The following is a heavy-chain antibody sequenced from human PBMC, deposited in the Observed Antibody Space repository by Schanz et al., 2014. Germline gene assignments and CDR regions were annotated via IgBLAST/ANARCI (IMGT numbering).Heavy chain of an antibody. CDR1: GDTFRSYT. J-gene: IGHJ4*02. CDR3: ARGSPENMIRGELDY. Sequence: QVQLVQSGAEVKKPGSSVKVSCKASGDTFRSYTINWVRHAPGQGLEWMGIINPIGGSTTYAQKFRGAVTLTTDTSTDTAYLELTSLRSEDTAVYYCARGSPENMIRGELDYWGQGTLVNVSS. V-gene: IGHV1-69*08. CDR2: INPIGGST. D-gene: IGHD3-10*01.